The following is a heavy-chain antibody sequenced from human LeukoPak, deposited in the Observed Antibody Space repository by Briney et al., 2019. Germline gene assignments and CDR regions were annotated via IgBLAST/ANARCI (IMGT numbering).Heavy chain of an antibody. V-gene: IGHV3-7*03. CDR1: GSTFSNYA. CDR2: MNQDGSEK. Sequence: PGGSLRLSCAASGSTFSNYAMNWVRQAPGNGLEWVANMNQDGSEKYYVDSVKGRFTISRDNAKKSLYLQMNSLRAEDTAVYYCAREGGTYDSSGYYQAYDAFDIWGQGTMVTVSS. J-gene: IGHJ3*02. CDR3: AREGGTYDSSGYYQAYDAFDI. D-gene: IGHD3-22*01.